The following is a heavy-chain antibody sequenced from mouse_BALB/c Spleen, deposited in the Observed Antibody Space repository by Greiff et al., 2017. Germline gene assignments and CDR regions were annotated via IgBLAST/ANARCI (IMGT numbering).Heavy chain of an antibody. Sequence: EVHLVESGGGLVKPGGSLKLSCAASGFTFSDYYMYWVRQTPEKRLEWVATISDGGSYTYYPDSVKGRFTISRDNAKNNLYLQMSSLKSEDTAMYYCASSTVVARAWFAYWGQGTLVTVSA. CDR1: GFTFSDYY. CDR2: ISDGGSYT. V-gene: IGHV5-4*02. J-gene: IGHJ3*01. CDR3: ASSTVVARAWFAY. D-gene: IGHD1-1*01.